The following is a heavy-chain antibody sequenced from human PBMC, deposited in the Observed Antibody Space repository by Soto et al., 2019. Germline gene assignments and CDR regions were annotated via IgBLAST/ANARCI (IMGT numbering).Heavy chain of an antibody. CDR2: IIPIFGTA. J-gene: IGHJ6*02. Sequence: QVQLVQSGAEVKKPGSSVKVSCKASGGTFSSYAISWVRQAPGQGLEWMGGIIPIFGTANYAQKFQGRVTITAEESTSTDYMELSSLRSEDTAVYYCAREEGIAVHYYYYYGMDVWGQGTTVTVSS. CDR3: AREEGIAVHYYYYYGMDV. V-gene: IGHV1-69*01. D-gene: IGHD6-19*01. CDR1: GGTFSSYA.